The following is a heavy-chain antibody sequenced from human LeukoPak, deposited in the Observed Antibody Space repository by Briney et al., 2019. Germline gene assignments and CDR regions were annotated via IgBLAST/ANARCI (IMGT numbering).Heavy chain of an antibody. CDR1: GYTFTSYY. CDR2: INPSGGST. Sequence: ASVKVSCKASGYTFTSYYMHWARQAPGQGLEWMGIINPSGGSTSYAQKFQGRVTMTRDTSTSTVYMELSSLRSEDTAVYYCARGVGWLQSEAEYFQHWGQGTLVTVSS. CDR3: ARGVGWLQSEAEYFQH. D-gene: IGHD5-24*01. J-gene: IGHJ1*01. V-gene: IGHV1-46*01.